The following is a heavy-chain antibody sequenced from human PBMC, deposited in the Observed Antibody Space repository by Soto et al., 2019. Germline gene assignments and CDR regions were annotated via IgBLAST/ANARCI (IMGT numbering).Heavy chain of an antibody. Sequence: SETLSLTCAVYGGSFSGYYWSWIRQPPGKGLEWIGEINHSGSTNYNPPLKSRVTISVDTSKNQFSLKLSSVTAADTAVYYCASRGRSYRSSSFWFDPWGQGTLVT. J-gene: IGHJ5*02. CDR2: INHSGST. CDR3: ASRGRSYRSSSFWFDP. V-gene: IGHV4-34*01. D-gene: IGHD6-13*01. CDR1: GGSFSGYY.